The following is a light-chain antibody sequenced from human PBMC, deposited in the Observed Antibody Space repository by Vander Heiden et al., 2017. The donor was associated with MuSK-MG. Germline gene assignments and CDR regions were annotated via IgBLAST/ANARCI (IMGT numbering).Light chain of an antibody. J-gene: IGLJ1*01. CDR3: SSYTSSSNAYV. Sequence: QSALTQPASVSGSPGQSITISCTGTSSDVGGYNYVSWYHQHPGTAPKLMIYDVSNRHSGVANRFSGSKSGNTATLTISGLQAEEEADYYCSSYTSSSNAYVFGTGTMVTVL. CDR1: SSDVGGYNY. V-gene: IGLV2-14*01. CDR2: DVS.